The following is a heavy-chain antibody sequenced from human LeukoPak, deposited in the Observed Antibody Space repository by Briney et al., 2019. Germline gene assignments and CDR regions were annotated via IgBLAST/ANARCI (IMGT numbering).Heavy chain of an antibody. CDR1: GFSFSSYW. D-gene: IGHD3-10*01. CDR2: MNQAGNER. Sequence: GGSLRLSCEGSGFSFSSYWMSWVRQAPGKRLEWVANMNQAGNERYYVDSVRGRFTISRDNAKNSLYLQMNSLRAEDTALYYCATRGEALQFDYWGQGTLVTVSS. J-gene: IGHJ4*02. V-gene: IGHV3-7*01. CDR3: ATRGEALQFDY.